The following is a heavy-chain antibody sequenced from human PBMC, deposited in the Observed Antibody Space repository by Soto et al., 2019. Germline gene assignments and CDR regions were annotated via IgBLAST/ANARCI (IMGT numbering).Heavy chain of an antibody. J-gene: IGHJ4*02. V-gene: IGHV3-7*04. CDR2: IKEDGSEK. Sequence: EVQLVESGGGLVQPGGSLRLSCAASGFSFSSYWMSWVRQAPGKGLEWVANIKEDGSEKNDVDSVKGRFTISRDNAKNTLYLQMNSLRVEDAGVYYCASEIDLGTLHYWGQGTLVTVSS. CDR1: GFSFSSYW. D-gene: IGHD2-21*01. CDR3: ASEIDLGTLHY.